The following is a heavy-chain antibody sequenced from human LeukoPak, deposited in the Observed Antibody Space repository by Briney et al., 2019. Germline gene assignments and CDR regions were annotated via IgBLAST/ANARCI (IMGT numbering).Heavy chain of an antibody. D-gene: IGHD6-25*01. CDR2: IFQSGRT. Sequence: SETLSLTCAVSGGSISSTHWWSWVRQPPGKGLEWIGEIFQSGRTNYNPSLKSRVTISVDKSRNQFSLKLSSVTAADTAVYYCARGLRGDHFDFWGQGTLVTVSS. J-gene: IGHJ4*02. CDR3: ARGLRGDHFDF. V-gene: IGHV4-4*02. CDR1: GGSISSTHW.